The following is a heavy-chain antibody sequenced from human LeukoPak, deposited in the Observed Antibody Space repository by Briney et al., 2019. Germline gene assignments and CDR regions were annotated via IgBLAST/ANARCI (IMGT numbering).Heavy chain of an antibody. V-gene: IGHV3-9*01. CDR3: AKEGSVCTNGICRYFDF. CDR2: ISWDSDNI. Sequence: GGSLRLSCAASGFTFRDSAMHWVRQVSGKGLEWVSSISWDSDNIDYADSVKGRFTISRDNAKNSLYLQMTSLRAEDTALYYCAKEGSVCTNGICRYFDFWGQGTLVTVSS. CDR1: GFTFRDSA. J-gene: IGHJ4*02. D-gene: IGHD2-8*01.